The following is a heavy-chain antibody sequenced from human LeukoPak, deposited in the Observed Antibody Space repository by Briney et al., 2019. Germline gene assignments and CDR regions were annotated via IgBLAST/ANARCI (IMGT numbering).Heavy chain of an antibody. J-gene: IGHJ4*02. CDR1: GFTSSSYC. D-gene: IGHD6-6*01. CDR2: IKQDGSEK. CDR3: AREQQLEDPSFDY. V-gene: IGHV3-7*01. Sequence: GGSLRLSCAASGFTSSSYCMSWVRQAPGKGLEWVANIKQDGSEKYYVDSVKGRFTISRDNAKNSLYLQMNSLRAEDTAVYYCAREQQLEDPSFDYWGQGTLVTVSS.